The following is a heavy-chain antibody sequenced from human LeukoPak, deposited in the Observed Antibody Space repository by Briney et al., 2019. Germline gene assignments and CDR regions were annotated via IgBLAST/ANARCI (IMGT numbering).Heavy chain of an antibody. CDR1: GFTFSSYG. CDR3: AKASGNY. Sequence: GGSLRLSCAASGFTFSSYGMHWVRQAPGKGLEWVAVISYDGSNKYYADSVKGRFTISRDNSKNTLYLQMDSLRAEDTAVYYCAKASGNYWGQGTLVTVSS. V-gene: IGHV3-30*18. D-gene: IGHD3-10*01. CDR2: ISYDGSNK. J-gene: IGHJ4*02.